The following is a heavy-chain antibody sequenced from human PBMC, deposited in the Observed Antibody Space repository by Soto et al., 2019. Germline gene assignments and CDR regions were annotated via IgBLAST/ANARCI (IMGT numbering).Heavy chain of an antibody. CDR2: ISGSGNSI. Sequence: LRLSCAASGFTFSDYYMSWIRQVPGKGLEWISYISGSGNSIYYADSVKGRFTISRDNAKNSLYLQMNNLRAEDTALYYCARGLDYYDSSGRTPVGYWGQGTLVTVSS. CDR1: GFTFSDYY. V-gene: IGHV3-11*01. J-gene: IGHJ4*02. CDR3: ARGLDYYDSSGRTPVGY. D-gene: IGHD3-22*01.